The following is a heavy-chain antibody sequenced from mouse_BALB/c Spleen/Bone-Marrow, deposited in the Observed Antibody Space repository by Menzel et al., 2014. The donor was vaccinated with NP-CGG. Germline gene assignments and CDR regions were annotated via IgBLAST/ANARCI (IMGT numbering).Heavy chain of an antibody. CDR2: IWSGGST. CDR3: AGITTALAY. V-gene: IGHV2-2*02. D-gene: IGHD1-2*01. J-gene: IGHJ3*01. Sequence: QVHVKQSGPGLVQPSQSLSITCTVSGFSLTSYGVHWVRQSPGKGLEWLGVIWSGGSTDYNAAFISRLSISKDNSKSQVFFKMNSLQANDTAIYYCAGITTALAYWGQGTLVTVSA. CDR1: GFSLTSYG.